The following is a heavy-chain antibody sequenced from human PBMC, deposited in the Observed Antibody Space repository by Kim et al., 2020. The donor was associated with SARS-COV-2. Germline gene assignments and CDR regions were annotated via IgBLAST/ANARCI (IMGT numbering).Heavy chain of an antibody. D-gene: IGHD1-26*01. J-gene: IGHJ2*01. CDR3: ARGGRYSGSYEPYWYFDL. V-gene: IGHV4-61*01. CDR1: GGSVSSGSYY. CDR2: IYYSGST. Sequence: SETLSLTCTVSGGSVSSGSYYWSWIRQPPGKGLEWIGYIYYSGSTNYNPSLKSRVTISVDTSKNQFSLKLSSVTAADTAVYYCARGGRYSGSYEPYWYFDLWGRGTLVTVSS.